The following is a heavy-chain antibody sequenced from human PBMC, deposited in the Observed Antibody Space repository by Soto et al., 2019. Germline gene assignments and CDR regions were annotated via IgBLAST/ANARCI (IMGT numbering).Heavy chain of an antibody. V-gene: IGHV3-30-3*01. Sequence: QVQLAESGGGVVQPGRSLRLSCAASGFTFSSYAMHWVRQAPGKGLEWVAVISYDGTNKYADSVKGRLTISRDNSENTLYLEMHRRRADDMAVYYCARDWVSGSDYFDYWGQGALVTVSS. J-gene: IGHJ4*02. CDR3: ARDWVSGSDYFDY. CDR2: ISYDGTNK. CDR1: GFTFSSYA. D-gene: IGHD6-19*01.